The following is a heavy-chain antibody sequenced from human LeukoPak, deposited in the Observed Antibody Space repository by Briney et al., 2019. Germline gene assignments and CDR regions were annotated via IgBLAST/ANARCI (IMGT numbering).Heavy chain of an antibody. D-gene: IGHD4-17*01. CDR3: AADPGIGAVAARRFDY. CDR1: GGSISSSNW. J-gene: IGHJ4*02. Sequence: SGTLSLTYAVSGGSISSSNWWTWVRQPPGKGLEWIGEIDHSGSTNYNPSLKSRVTISVDKSKNQFSLKLSSVTAADTAVYYCAADPGIGAVAARRFDYWGQGTLVTVSS. V-gene: IGHV4-4*02. CDR2: IDHSGST.